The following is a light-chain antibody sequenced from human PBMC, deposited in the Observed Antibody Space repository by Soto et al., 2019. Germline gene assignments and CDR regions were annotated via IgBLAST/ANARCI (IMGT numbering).Light chain of an antibody. Sequence: EIVLTQSPGTLSLSPGERATLSCRASQSVSSSYLAWYQQKPGQAPRLLIYGASSRATGIPYRFSGSGSGTDFTLTISRLESEDFAVYYCQQYGSSRWTCGQGTKVEI. CDR1: QSVSSSY. CDR2: GAS. V-gene: IGKV3-20*01. CDR3: QQYGSSRWT. J-gene: IGKJ1*01.